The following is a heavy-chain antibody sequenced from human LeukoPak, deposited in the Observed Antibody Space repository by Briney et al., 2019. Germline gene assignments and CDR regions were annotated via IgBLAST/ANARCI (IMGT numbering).Heavy chain of an antibody. CDR3: ARDHDSSGRTDDAFDI. J-gene: IGHJ3*02. Sequence: ASVKVSCKASGYTFTGYYMHWVRQAPGQGLEWMGWINPNSGGTNYAQKFQGRVTMTRDTSISTAYMELSSLTSDDTAVYFCARDHDSSGRTDDAFDIWGQGTMVTVSS. D-gene: IGHD3-22*01. CDR2: INPNSGGT. CDR1: GYTFTGYY. V-gene: IGHV1-2*02.